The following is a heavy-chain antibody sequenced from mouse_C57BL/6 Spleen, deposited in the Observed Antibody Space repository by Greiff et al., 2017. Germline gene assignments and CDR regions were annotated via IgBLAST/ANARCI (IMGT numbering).Heavy chain of an antibody. CDR3: ARGGGNPLFDY. Sequence: VKLQESGPELVKPGASVKISCKASGYAFSSSWMNWVKQRPGKGLEWIGRIYPGDGDTNYNGKFKGKATLTADKSSSTAYMQLSSLTSEDSAVYFCARGGGNPLFDYWGQGTTLTVSS. CDR2: IYPGDGDT. D-gene: IGHD2-1*01. J-gene: IGHJ2*01. CDR1: GYAFSSSW. V-gene: IGHV1-82*01.